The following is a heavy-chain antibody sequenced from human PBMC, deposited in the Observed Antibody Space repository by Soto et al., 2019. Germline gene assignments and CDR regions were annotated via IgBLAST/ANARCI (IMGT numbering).Heavy chain of an antibody. CDR3: AKAKPTPRGHIVGATYADY. J-gene: IGHJ4*02. V-gene: IGHV3-23*01. CDR1: GFTFSSYA. Sequence: EVQLLESGGGLVQPGGSLRLSCAASGFTFSSYAMNWVRQAPGKGLEWVAGVSASGGGTSYADSVKGRFTISRDNSKNKLYLQMTSMRAEDTAVYDCAKAKPTPRGHIVGATYADYWGQGTLVTVSS. D-gene: IGHD1-26*01. CDR2: VSASGGGT.